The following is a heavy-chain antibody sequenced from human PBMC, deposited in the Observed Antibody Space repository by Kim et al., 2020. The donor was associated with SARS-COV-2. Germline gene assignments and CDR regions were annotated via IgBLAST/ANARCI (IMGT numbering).Heavy chain of an antibody. V-gene: IGHV3-9*01. CDR1: GFNFGDNA. D-gene: IGHD1-26*01. Sequence: GGSLRLSCTASGFNFGDNAMHWVRQVPGKGLEWVSGINWDSSPLGYADSVKGRFTISRDNAKNSLYLQMNSLRPEDTAFYYCAKDSWDISGWLDPWGQGT. CDR3: AKDSWDISGWLDP. J-gene: IGHJ5*02. CDR2: INWDSSPL.